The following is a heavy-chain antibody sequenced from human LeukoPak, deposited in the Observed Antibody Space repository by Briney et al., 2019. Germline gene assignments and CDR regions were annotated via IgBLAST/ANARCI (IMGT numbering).Heavy chain of an antibody. J-gene: IGHJ4*02. CDR3: AKDKDFDSSGWYSSFDY. Sequence: GGSLRLSCAASGFTFDDYAMHWVRQAPGKGLEWVSLISWDGGSTYYADSVKGRFTISRDNSKNSLYLQMNSLRAEDTALYYCAKDKDFDSSGWYSSFDYWGQETLVTVSS. D-gene: IGHD6-19*01. CDR1: GFTFDDYA. V-gene: IGHV3-43D*04. CDR2: ISWDGGST.